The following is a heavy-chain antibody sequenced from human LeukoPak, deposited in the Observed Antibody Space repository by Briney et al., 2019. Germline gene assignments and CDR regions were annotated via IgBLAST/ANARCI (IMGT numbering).Heavy chain of an antibody. J-gene: IGHJ6*02. V-gene: IGHV4-39*07. CDR1: GGSISSSSYY. CDR2: IYYSGST. D-gene: IGHD3-22*01. Sequence: PSETRSLTCTVSGGSISSSSYYWGWIRQPPGKGLEWIGSIYYSGSTNYNPSLKSRVTISVDTSKNQFSLKLSSVTAADTAVYYCARTPYYYDSSGYSYYYYGMDVWGQGTTVTVSS. CDR3: ARTPYYYDSSGYSYYYYGMDV.